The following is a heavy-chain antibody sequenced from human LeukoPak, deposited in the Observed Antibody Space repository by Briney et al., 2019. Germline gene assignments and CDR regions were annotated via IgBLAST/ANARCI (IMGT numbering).Heavy chain of an antibody. CDR3: ARHQADDYGDYYFDY. CDR2: IYYSGST. V-gene: IGHV4-39*01. D-gene: IGHD4-17*01. Sequence: SETLSLTCTVSGGSISSSSYYWGWIRQPPGKGLEWIGSIYYSGSTYYNPSLKSRVTISVDTSKNQFSLKPSSVTAADTAVYYCARHQADDYGDYYFDYWGQGTLVTVSS. CDR1: GGSISSSSYY. J-gene: IGHJ4*02.